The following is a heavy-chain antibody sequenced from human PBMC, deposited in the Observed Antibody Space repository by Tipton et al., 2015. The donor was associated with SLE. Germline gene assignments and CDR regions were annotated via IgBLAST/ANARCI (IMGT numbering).Heavy chain of an antibody. J-gene: IGHJ3*02. CDR1: GGSISSGDYY. D-gene: IGHD3-22*01. Sequence: TLSLTCTVSGGSISSGDYYWSWIRQPPGKGLEWIGYIYYSGSTYYNPSLKSRVTISVDTSKNQFSLKLSSVTAADTAVYYCARVLYYLDSSGSTGAFDIWGQGTMVTVSS. CDR3: ARVLYYLDSSGSTGAFDI. CDR2: IYYSGST. V-gene: IGHV4-30-4*01.